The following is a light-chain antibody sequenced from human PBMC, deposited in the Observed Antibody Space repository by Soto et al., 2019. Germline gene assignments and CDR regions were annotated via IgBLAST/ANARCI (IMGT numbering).Light chain of an antibody. J-gene: IGLJ2*01. CDR2: SND. CDR3: ASWDDSLNGVV. Sequence: QSALTQPPSASGTPGQRVTISCSGSSSNIETNTVNWYQQVPGTAPKHLIYSNDQRPSGVPDRFSASKSGTSASLAISGLQSEDEADYSCASWDDSLNGVVFGGGTKLTVL. CDR1: SSNIETNT. V-gene: IGLV1-44*01.